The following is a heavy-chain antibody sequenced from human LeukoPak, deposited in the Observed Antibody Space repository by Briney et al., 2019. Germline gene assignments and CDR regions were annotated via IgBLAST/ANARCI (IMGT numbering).Heavy chain of an antibody. CDR3: ARDWSGYSSSWKRAGAIDY. Sequence: PGGSLRLSCAASGFTFSSYAMHWVRQAPGKGLEWVAVISYDGSNKYYADSVKGRFTISRDNSKNTLYLQMNSLRAEDTAVYYCARDWSGYSSSWKRAGAIDYWGQGTLVTVSS. D-gene: IGHD6-13*01. CDR1: GFTFSSYA. V-gene: IGHV3-30*04. CDR2: ISYDGSNK. J-gene: IGHJ4*02.